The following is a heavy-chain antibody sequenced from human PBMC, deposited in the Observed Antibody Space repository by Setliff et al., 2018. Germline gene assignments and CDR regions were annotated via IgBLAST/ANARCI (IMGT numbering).Heavy chain of an antibody. CDR2: XXXXNDK. J-gene: IGHJ4*02. CDR1: GFSLSTNGMC. D-gene: IGHD1-26*01. CDR3: ARTFDGATTDY. V-gene: IGHV2-70*01. Sequence: SGPTLVNPTQTLTLTCTFSGFSLSTNGMCVNWIRQPPGXXXXXXXXXXXXNDKYYXXSLKTRLTISKDTSKNQVVLTMTNMDPVDTATYYCARTFDGATTDYWGQGTLVTVSS.